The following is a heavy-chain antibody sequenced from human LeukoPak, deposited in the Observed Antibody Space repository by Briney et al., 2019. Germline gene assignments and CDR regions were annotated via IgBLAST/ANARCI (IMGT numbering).Heavy chain of an antibody. D-gene: IGHD4-17*01. CDR3: ARRDHGDYGEEY. J-gene: IGHJ4*02. CDR1: GFTFSSYW. CDR2: IKQDGSEK. Sequence: PGGSLRLSCAASGFTFSSYWMTGFARAPGRGREGWANIKQDGSEKYYVDSVKGRFTISRDNAKNSLSLQMNSLRAEDTAVYYCARRDHGDYGEEYWGQGTLVTVSS. V-gene: IGHV3-7*01.